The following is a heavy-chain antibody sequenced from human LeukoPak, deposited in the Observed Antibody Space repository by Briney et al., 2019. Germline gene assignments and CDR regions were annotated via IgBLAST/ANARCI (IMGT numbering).Heavy chain of an antibody. V-gene: IGHV3-23*01. CDR2: ISGSGGST. CDR3: AKEEQQLVPIYYYYYMDV. CDR1: GFTFSSYA. J-gene: IGHJ6*03. D-gene: IGHD6-13*01. Sequence: GGSLRLSCAASGFTFSSYAMSWVRQAPGKGLEWVSAISGSGGSTYCADSVKGRFTISRDNSKNTLYLQMNSLRAEDTAVYYCAKEEQQLVPIYYYYYMDVWGKGTTVTVSS.